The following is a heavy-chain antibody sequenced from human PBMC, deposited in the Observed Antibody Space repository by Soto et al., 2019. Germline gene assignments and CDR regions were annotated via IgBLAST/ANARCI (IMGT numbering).Heavy chain of an antibody. J-gene: IGHJ6*02. V-gene: IGHV1-69*06. Sequence: VHLVQSGAEVRKPGSSVNVSCKASGGTFTNYIITWVRQAPGQGLEWMGDIIPIFGTTNYAQKFQGRLTMTADKSTTTAYMELTGLRFEDTAVYFCARVSYGDYGLDVWGQVTLVTVSS. CDR2: IIPIFGTT. D-gene: IGHD4-17*01. CDR1: GGTFTNYI. CDR3: ARVSYGDYGLDV.